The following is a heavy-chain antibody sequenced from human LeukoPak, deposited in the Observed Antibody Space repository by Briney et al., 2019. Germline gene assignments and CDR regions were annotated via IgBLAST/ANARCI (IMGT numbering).Heavy chain of an antibody. CDR2: ISAYNGNT. CDR3: ARGAPLSEGYFETLGDY. CDR1: GYTFTSYG. D-gene: IGHD3-9*01. Sequence: ASVKVSCKASGYTFTSYGISWVRQAPGQGLEWMGWISAYNGNTNYAQKLQGRVTMTTDTSTGTAYMELRSLRSDDTAVYYCARGAPLSEGYFETLGDYWGQGTLVTVSS. V-gene: IGHV1-18*01. J-gene: IGHJ4*02.